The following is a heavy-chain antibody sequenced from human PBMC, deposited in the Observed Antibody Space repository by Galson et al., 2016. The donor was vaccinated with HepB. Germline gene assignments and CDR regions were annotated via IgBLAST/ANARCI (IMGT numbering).Heavy chain of an antibody. V-gene: IGHV3-30-3*01. CDR3: ARDLGSVTIFGVVNNWFDS. D-gene: IGHD3-3*01. J-gene: IGHJ5*01. CDR2: ISSDGNNK. CDR1: GFTFSSYA. Sequence: SLRLSCAVSGFTFSSYAMHWVRQAPGKGLEWVALISSDGNNKYYADSVKGRFTVSRDNSKNTLNLKMNSLRIEDTAVYYCARDLGSVTIFGVVNNWFDSWGQGTLVPVSS.